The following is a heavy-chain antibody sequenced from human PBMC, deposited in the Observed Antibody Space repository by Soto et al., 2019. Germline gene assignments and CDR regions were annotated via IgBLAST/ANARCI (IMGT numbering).Heavy chain of an antibody. D-gene: IGHD6-13*01. J-gene: IGHJ6*02. Sequence: QVQLVQSGAEVKKPGSSVKVSCKASGGTFSSYAISWVRQAPGQGLEWMGGIIPIFGTANYAQKFQGRVTITADESTSTAYMELSSLRSEDTAVYYCNAERGIAAYMNCGMDVWGQGTTVTVSS. CDR3: NAERGIAAYMNCGMDV. CDR1: GGTFSSYA. CDR2: IIPIFGTA. V-gene: IGHV1-69*01.